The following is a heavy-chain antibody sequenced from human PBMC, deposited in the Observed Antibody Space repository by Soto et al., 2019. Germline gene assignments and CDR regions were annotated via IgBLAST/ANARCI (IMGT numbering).Heavy chain of an antibody. CDR2: IIPIFGTA. CDR1: GGTFSSYA. CDR3: ARKVGYCSSTSCYPDYYYGMDV. Sequence: SVKVSCKASGGTFSSYAISWVRQAPGQGLEWMGGIIPIFGTANYAQKFQGRVTITADESTSTAYMELSSLRSEDTAVYYCARKVGYCSSTSCYPDYYYGMDVWGQGTTVTVSS. V-gene: IGHV1-69*13. D-gene: IGHD2-2*01. J-gene: IGHJ6*02.